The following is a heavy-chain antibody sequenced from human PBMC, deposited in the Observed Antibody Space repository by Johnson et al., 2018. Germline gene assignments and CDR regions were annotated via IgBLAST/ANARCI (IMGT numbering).Heavy chain of an antibody. CDR2: ISYDGSNK. V-gene: IGHV3-30*18. D-gene: IGHD1-26*01. J-gene: IGHJ3*02. Sequence: QVQLVESGGGVVQPGRSLRLSCAASGFTFSSYGMHWVRQAPGKGLEWVAVISYDGSNKYYADSVKGRFTISRDNSKNTLYLQMNSLRAEDTAVFSWAKESGGGRDAFDIWGQGTMVTVSS. CDR1: GFTFSSYG. CDR3: AKESGGGRDAFDI.